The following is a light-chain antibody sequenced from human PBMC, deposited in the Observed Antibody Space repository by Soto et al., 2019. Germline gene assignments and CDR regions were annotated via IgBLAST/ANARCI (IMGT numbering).Light chain of an antibody. CDR2: AAS. V-gene: IGKV1-9*01. CDR1: QVISTS. Sequence: GESVTITCRASQVISTSLAWYQVKPGKAPKLLIYAASTLESGVPSRFSATVSGTEFSLTITSLQPEDIATYYCQKYNSAPITCGQGTRREI. J-gene: IGKJ5*01. CDR3: QKYNSAPIT.